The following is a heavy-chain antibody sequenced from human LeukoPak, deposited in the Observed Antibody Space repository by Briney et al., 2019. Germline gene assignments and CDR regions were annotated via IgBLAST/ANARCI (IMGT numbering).Heavy chain of an antibody. Sequence: GGSLRLSCSVSGFTFSSHAMHWVRQAPGKGLECVAYISYDGSFQYHADSVKGRFTISRDNSKNTLCLQMSSLRAEDTAVYYCVKGRGYSYGVSGYWGQGTLVTVSS. D-gene: IGHD5-18*01. CDR1: GFTFSSHA. J-gene: IGHJ4*02. CDR2: ISYDGSFQ. CDR3: VKGRGYSYGVSGY. V-gene: IGHV3-30*14.